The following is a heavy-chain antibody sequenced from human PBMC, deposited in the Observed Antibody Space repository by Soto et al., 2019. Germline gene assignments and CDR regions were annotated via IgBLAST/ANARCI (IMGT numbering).Heavy chain of an antibody. Sequence: SETLSLTCTVSGGSVSSGGYYWSWIRQHPGKGLEWIGYIYYSGSTYYNPSLKSRVTISVDTSKNQFSLKLSSVTAADTAVYYCARCGYSYGCSFDYWGQGTLVTVSS. CDR3: ARCGYSYGCSFDY. CDR1: GGSVSSGGYY. D-gene: IGHD5-18*01. J-gene: IGHJ4*02. V-gene: IGHV4-31*03. CDR2: IYYSGST.